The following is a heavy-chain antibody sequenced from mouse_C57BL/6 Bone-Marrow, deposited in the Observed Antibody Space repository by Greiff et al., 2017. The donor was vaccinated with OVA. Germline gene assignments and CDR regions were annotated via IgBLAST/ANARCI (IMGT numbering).Heavy chain of an antibody. V-gene: IGHV5-6*01. CDR1: GFTFSSYG. CDR2: ISSGGSYT. CDR3: ARLDGYFFAY. Sequence: EVNVVESGGDLVKPGGSLKLSCAASGFTFSSYGMSWVRQTPDKRLEWVATISSGGSYTYYPDSVKGRFTISRDNAKNTLYLQMSSLKSEDTAMYYCARLDGYFFAYWGQGTLVTVSA. J-gene: IGHJ3*01. D-gene: IGHD2-3*01.